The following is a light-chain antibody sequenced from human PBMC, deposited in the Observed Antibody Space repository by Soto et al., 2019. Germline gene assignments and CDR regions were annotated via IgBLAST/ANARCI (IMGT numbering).Light chain of an antibody. J-gene: IGKJ2*01. Sequence: EIVLTQSPATLSLSPGERATLSCRASQRVRSYLAWYQQKPGQAPRLLIYDASIRATGIPARFSGSGSGTDFTLTISSLEPEDFALYYCQQRGDWPLYTFGPGTRLAIK. CDR2: DAS. V-gene: IGKV3-11*01. CDR3: QQRGDWPLYT. CDR1: QRVRSY.